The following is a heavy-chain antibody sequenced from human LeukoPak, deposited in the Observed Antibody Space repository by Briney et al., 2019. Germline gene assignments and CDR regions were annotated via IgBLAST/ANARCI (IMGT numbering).Heavy chain of an antibody. Sequence: GSLRLSCAASGFTFSSYSMNWVRQAPGKGLEWVSSISSSSSYIYYADSVKGRFTISRDSAKNSLYLQMNSLRAEDTAVYYCARGYCSSTSCYIHYYYYYYMDVWGKGTTVTVSS. CDR1: GFTFSSYS. D-gene: IGHD2-2*02. CDR3: ARGYCSSTSCYIHYYYYYYMDV. CDR2: ISSSSSYI. J-gene: IGHJ6*03. V-gene: IGHV3-21*06.